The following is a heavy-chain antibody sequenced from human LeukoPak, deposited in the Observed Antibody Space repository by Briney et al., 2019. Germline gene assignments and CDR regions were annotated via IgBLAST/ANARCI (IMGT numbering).Heavy chain of an antibody. CDR1: GFTFDDYA. J-gene: IGHJ6*02. Sequence: GGSLRLSCAASGFTFDDYAIHWVRHAPGKGLEWVSGISWNSGSIDYADSVKGRFTISRDNSKNTLYLQMNRMSAEDTAVYYCARIGRFHELNQRWYGMDVWGQGTTVTVSS. V-gene: IGHV3-9*01. D-gene: IGHD2-15*01. CDR2: ISWNSGSI. CDR3: ARIGRFHELNQRWYGMDV.